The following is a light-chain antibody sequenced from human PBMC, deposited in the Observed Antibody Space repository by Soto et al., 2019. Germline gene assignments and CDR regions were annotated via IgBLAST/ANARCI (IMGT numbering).Light chain of an antibody. Sequence: EIVLTQSPGTLSLYPGERATLSCRASESVSSTYLAWYQQKPGQAPRLLIYGASNRATGVPDRFSGRGSGTDFTLTISRLEPEDFAVYYCQQYGGSPQTFGQGTKVEIK. CDR1: ESVSSTY. CDR2: GAS. CDR3: QQYGGSPQT. V-gene: IGKV3-20*01. J-gene: IGKJ1*01.